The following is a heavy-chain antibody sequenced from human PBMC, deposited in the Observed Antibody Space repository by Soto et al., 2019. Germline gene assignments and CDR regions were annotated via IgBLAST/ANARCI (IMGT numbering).Heavy chain of an antibody. Sequence: ASLKFSGRAPGYTFTGYYMHRVRQAPGQWLEWMGLINPNSGVTNYPLKFRDRVTITRDTSSSTAYMDLNRLTSDDTAFYYCARDRVVYSCCHYGMVLCGPGTPVTV. CDR2: INPNSGVT. V-gene: IGHV1-2*02. CDR1: GYTFTGYY. J-gene: IGHJ6*02. CDR3: ARDRVVYSCCHYGMVL. D-gene: IGHD2-15*01.